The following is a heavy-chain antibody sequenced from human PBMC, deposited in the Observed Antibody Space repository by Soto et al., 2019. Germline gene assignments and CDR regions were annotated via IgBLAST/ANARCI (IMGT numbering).Heavy chain of an antibody. CDR1: GYTFTSYY. CDR2: INPSGGST. V-gene: IGHV1-46*03. Sequence: GASVKVSCKASGYTFTSYYMHWVRQAPEQGLEWMGIINPSGGSTSYAQKFQGRVTMTRDTSTSTVYMELSSLRSEDTAVYYCARDSNLDDIVVVVAASYYYYMDVWGKGTTVTVSS. D-gene: IGHD2-15*01. CDR3: ARDSNLDDIVVVVAASYYYYMDV. J-gene: IGHJ6*03.